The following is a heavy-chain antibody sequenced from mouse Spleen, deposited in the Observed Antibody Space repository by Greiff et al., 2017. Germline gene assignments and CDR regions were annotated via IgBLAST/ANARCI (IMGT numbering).Heavy chain of an antibody. D-gene: IGHD2-4*01. V-gene: IGHV5-9-2*01. CDR3: ARRGGLRSGFAY. Sequence: EVKLVESGGGLVKPGGSLKLSCAASGFTFSSYGMSWVRQTPEKRLEWVATISGGGSYTYYPDSVKGRFTISRDNAKNNLYLQMSSLRSEDTALYYCARRGGLRSGFAYWGQGTLVTVSA. J-gene: IGHJ3*01. CDR2: ISGGGSYT. CDR1: GFTFSSYG.